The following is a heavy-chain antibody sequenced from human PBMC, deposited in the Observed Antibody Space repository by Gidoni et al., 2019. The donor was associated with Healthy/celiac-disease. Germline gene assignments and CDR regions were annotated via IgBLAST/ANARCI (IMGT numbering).Heavy chain of an antibody. J-gene: IGHJ5*02. Sequence: QLQLQESGPGLVKPSETLSLTCTVSGGSISSSSYYWGWIRQPPGKGLERIGSIYYSGSTYYNPSLKSRVTISVDTSKTQFSLKLSSVTAADTAVYYCARLEAYYDFWSGYYTGISWFDPWGQGTLVTVSS. CDR3: ARLEAYYDFWSGYYTGISWFDP. CDR2: IYYSGST. V-gene: IGHV4-39*01. CDR1: GGSISSSSYY. D-gene: IGHD3-3*01.